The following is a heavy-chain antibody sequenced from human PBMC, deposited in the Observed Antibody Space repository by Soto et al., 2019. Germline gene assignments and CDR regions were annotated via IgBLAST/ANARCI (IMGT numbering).Heavy chain of an antibody. Sequence: GSLRLSCAASGFTFISYSMNFFRHAPFKWLEWVLSISSSSSYIYYADSVKGRFTISRDNAKNSLYLQMNSLRAEDTAVYYCARDRAVGYYDSSGYYHPAYYYYGMDVWGQGTTVTVSS. J-gene: IGHJ6*02. CDR2: ISSSSSYI. CDR1: GFTFISYS. D-gene: IGHD3-22*01. CDR3: ARDRAVGYYDSSGYYHPAYYYYGMDV. V-gene: IGHV3-21*01.